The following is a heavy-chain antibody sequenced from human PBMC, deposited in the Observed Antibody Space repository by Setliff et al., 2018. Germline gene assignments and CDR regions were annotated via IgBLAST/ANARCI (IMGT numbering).Heavy chain of an antibody. D-gene: IGHD2-2*01. CDR2: ISAYSGNT. J-gene: IGHJ5*02. Sequence: ASVKVSCKASGYTFTSYGISWVRQAPGQGLEWMGWISAYSGNTNYAQKLQGRVTMTTDTSTSTAHMELRSLRSDDTAVYYCARDPSLYCSSTSCSPHWFDPWGQGTLVTVSS. V-gene: IGHV1-18*01. CDR1: GYTFTSYG. CDR3: ARDPSLYCSSTSCSPHWFDP.